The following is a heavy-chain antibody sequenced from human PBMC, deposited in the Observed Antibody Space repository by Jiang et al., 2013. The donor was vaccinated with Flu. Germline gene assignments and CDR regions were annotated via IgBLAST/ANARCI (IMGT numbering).Heavy chain of an antibody. CDR2: IHDSGFT. J-gene: IGHJ3*02. D-gene: IGHD5-24*01. V-gene: IGHV4-31*11. Sequence: SGPGLVKPSQTLSLTCAVSGGSLNSGAHFWSWIRQRPGEGLEWIGRIHDSGFTSYNPSLKSRISISIDTSQNQFSLQLSSVTVADTAVYFCARDGDVEASTLKIDALDIWGQGTRVIVSS. CDR1: GGSLNSGAHF. CDR3: ARDGDVEASTLKIDALDI.